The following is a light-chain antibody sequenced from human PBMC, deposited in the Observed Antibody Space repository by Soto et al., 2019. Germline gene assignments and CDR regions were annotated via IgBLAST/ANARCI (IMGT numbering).Light chain of an antibody. CDR1: ESISTW. CDR3: QHYNHYPFT. CDR2: DAS. J-gene: IGKJ2*01. V-gene: IGKV1-5*01. Sequence: DIQMTQSPSTLSASVGDRVTITCRPSESISTWLAWYQQKPGKAPKLLIYDASTLQTGVPSRFSGSGSGTNFTLTISSLQPDDFATYFSQHYNHYPFTFGQGTKLESK.